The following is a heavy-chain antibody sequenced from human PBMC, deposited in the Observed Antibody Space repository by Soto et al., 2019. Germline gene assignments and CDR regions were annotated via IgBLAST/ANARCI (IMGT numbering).Heavy chain of an antibody. V-gene: IGHV4-34*01. Sequence: SETLSLTCAVYGGSFSGYYWSWIRQPPGKGLEWIGEINHSGSTNYNPSLKSRVTISVDTSKNQFSLKLSSVTAADTAVYYCARAKHHYYGSGSYYPDWGQGTLVAVSS. CDR2: INHSGST. D-gene: IGHD3-10*01. J-gene: IGHJ4*02. CDR1: GGSFSGYY. CDR3: ARAKHHYYGSGSYYPD.